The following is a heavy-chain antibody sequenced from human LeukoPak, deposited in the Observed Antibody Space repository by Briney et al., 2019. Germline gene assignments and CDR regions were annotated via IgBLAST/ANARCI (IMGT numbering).Heavy chain of an antibody. D-gene: IGHD2-2*01. CDR3: ARGPHVFYCSSTSCYHWLDP. V-gene: IGHV4-39*01. CDR2: IHYSGST. Sequence: SETLSLTCTVSGGSISSSSYYGGWIRQPPGKGLEWIGSIHYSGSTYYKPSLKSRVTISVDTSKNQFSLKLSSVTAADTAVYYCARGPHVFYCSSTSCYHWLDPWGQGTLVTVSS. CDR1: GGSISSSSYY. J-gene: IGHJ5*02.